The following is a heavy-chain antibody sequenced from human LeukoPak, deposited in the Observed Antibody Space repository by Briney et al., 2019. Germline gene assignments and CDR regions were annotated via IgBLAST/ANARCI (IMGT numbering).Heavy chain of an antibody. D-gene: IGHD7-27*01. Sequence: GESLKISCAASGFTVSTNYMTWVRQAPGKGLEWVSVIYSGGSTYYADSVKGRFTISRDNSKNTLYLQMNSLRAEDTALYYCSRNWGSDNWFDPWGQGTLVTVSS. CDR2: IYSGGST. CDR3: SRNWGSDNWFDP. J-gene: IGHJ5*02. V-gene: IGHV3-53*01. CDR1: GFTVSTNY.